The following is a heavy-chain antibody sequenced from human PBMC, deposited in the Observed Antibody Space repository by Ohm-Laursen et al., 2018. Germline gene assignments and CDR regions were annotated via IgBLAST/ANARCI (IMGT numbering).Heavy chain of an antibody. CDR2: ISWNSGSI. D-gene: IGHD1-26*01. Sequence: SLRLSCAASGFTFDDYAMHWVRQAPGKGLEWVSGISWNSGSIGYADSVKGRFTISRDNSKNTLYLQMNSLRAEDTAVYYCAKDWEQNRHGSSADYWGQGTLGTVSS. V-gene: IGHV3-9*01. J-gene: IGHJ4*02. CDR3: AKDWEQNRHGSSADY. CDR1: GFTFDDYA.